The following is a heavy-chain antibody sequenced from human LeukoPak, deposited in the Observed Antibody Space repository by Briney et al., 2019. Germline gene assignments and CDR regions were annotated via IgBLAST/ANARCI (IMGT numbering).Heavy chain of an antibody. J-gene: IGHJ3*02. V-gene: IGHV6-1*01. CDR3: ARSVGATTGPLVI. D-gene: IGHD1-26*01. Sequence: SQTLSLTRAISGDSVSSNSAAWSWIRPSPSRGLEWLGRTYYRSKRYNDHAVSVKSRITINPDTSENQFSLQLNSVTPEDTAVYYCARSVGATTGPLVIWGEGTMVTVSS. CDR2: TYYRSKRYN. CDR1: GDSVSSNSAA.